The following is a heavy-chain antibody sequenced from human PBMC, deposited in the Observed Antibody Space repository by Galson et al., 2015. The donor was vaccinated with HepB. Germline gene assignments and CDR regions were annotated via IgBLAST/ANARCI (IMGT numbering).Heavy chain of an antibody. CDR3: TTDTYYDFWSGYLISSGGSDY. Sequence: SLRLSCAASGFTFSNAWMSWVRQAPGKGLEWVGRIKSKTDGGTTDYAAPVKGRFTISRDDSKNTLYLQMNSLKTEDTAVYYCTTDTYYDFWSGYLISSGGSDYWGQGTLVTVSS. J-gene: IGHJ4*02. CDR2: IKSKTDGGTT. D-gene: IGHD3-3*01. CDR1: GFTFSNAW. V-gene: IGHV3-15*01.